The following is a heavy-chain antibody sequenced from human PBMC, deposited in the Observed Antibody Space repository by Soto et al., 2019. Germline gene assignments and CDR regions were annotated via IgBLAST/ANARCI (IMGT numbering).Heavy chain of an antibody. CDR2: ISAYNGNT. CDR1: GYTFTSYG. Sequence: QVQLVQSGAEVKKPGASVKVSCKASGYTFTSYGISWVRQAPGQGLEWMGWISAYNGNTNYAQKLQGRVTMTTDTSTSTAYMELRRLRSDDTAVYYCARDHKGAGYVPYYGMDVWGQGTTVTVSS. V-gene: IGHV1-18*01. J-gene: IGHJ6*02. D-gene: IGHD5-12*01. CDR3: ARDHKGAGYVPYYGMDV.